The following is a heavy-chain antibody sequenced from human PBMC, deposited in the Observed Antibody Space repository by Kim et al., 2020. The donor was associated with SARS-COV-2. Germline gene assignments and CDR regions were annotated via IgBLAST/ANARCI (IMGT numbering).Heavy chain of an antibody. V-gene: IGHV3-74*03. Sequence: GGSLRLSCAASGFTFSTSWIHWVRQAPEKGLVWVSRIRGDGAATTFADSVKGRFTISRDNAQNTVYLQMNSLTADDTAVYYCASAMVGELSMGRGLDIWGQGTTVTVSS. CDR2: IRGDGAAT. J-gene: IGHJ6*02. CDR3: ASAMVGELSMGRGLDI. CDR1: GFTFSTSW. D-gene: IGHD3-10*01.